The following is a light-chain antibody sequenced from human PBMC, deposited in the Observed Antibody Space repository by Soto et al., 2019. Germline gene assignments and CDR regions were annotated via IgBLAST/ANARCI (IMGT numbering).Light chain of an antibody. V-gene: IGKV3-15*01. CDR3: QQYDNWPRT. CDR2: GAS. CDR1: QSISGT. Sequence: EIVMTQSPATVSLSPGGRSTLSGRASQSISGTLAWYQQKPGQAPRLLIHGASTRAPGFPARFSGSGSGTDFTLAISSLQSEDFSLYYCQQYDNWPRTFGQGTKVDIK. J-gene: IGKJ1*01.